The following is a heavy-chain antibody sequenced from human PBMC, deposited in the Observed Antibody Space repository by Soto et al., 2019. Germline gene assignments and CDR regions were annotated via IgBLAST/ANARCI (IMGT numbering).Heavy chain of an antibody. CDR3: ARDGSHGSTMSCPGAWFDP. CDR2: IPYSGST. J-gene: IGHJ5*02. V-gene: IGHV4-59*01. Sequence: SETLSLTCTVSGGSISYYYWSWIRQSPGKGLEWIGYIPYSGSTKYNPSLKSRVTMSVDMSRNQFSLNLNSVTAADTAMYFCARDGSHGSTMSCPGAWFDPWGQGTLVTVSS. CDR1: GGSISYYY. D-gene: IGHD3-22*01.